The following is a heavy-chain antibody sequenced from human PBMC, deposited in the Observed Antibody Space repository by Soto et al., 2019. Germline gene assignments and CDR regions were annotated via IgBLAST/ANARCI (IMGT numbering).Heavy chain of an antibody. CDR2: IYPGDSDT. V-gene: IGHV5-51*01. Sequence: LGESLKISCKGSGYSFTSYWIAWVRQMPGKGLEWMGIIYPGDSDTRYSPSFQGQVTISLDKSLSTAYLQWSSLKASDTAMYYCARQDGAATYYFDYWGRGTMVTVYS. D-gene: IGHD1-26*01. CDR1: GYSFTSYW. J-gene: IGHJ4*02. CDR3: ARQDGAATYYFDY.